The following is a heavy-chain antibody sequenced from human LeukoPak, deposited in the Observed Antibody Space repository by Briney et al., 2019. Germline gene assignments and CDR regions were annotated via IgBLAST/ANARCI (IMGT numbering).Heavy chain of an antibody. CDR3: SRGSGWLSVY. J-gene: IGHJ4*02. V-gene: IGHV3-49*03. CDR2: ISGGTT. Sequence: GGSLRLSCTASGFTFGDYLMSWFRQAPGKGLEWIGFISGGTTEYAASVEGRFTISRDDSTSIAYLQMNSLTTEDTAVYYCSRGSGWLSVYWGQGTLVTVSS. CDR1: GFTFGDYL. D-gene: IGHD6-19*01.